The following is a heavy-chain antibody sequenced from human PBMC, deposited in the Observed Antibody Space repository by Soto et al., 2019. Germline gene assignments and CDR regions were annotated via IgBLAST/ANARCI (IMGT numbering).Heavy chain of an antibody. CDR3: EAYTSGELFDS. CDR2: ISYDGTNK. D-gene: IGHD6-19*01. V-gene: IGHV3-30*03. CDR1: GFSFTTHG. J-gene: IGHJ4*02. Sequence: GGSLRLSCAASGFSFTTHGIHWVRQAPGKGLEWVALISYDGTNKYYGDSVKGRFTISRDNSLDTLYLQMNSLRPEDTAVYYCEAYTSGELFDSWGQGPLVTVSS.